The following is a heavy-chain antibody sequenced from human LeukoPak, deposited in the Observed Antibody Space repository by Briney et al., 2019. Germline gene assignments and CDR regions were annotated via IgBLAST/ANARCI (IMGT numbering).Heavy chain of an antibody. CDR2: IYYSGST. D-gene: IGHD3-10*01. CDR1: GGSISSYY. V-gene: IGHV4-59*01. CDR3: ARAGGVTMVRGLFDY. J-gene: IGHJ4*02. Sequence: SETLSLTCTVSGGSISSYYWSWIRQPPGKGLEWIGYIYYSGSTNYNPSLKSRVTISVDTSKNQFSLKLSSVTAADTAVYYCARAGGVTMVRGLFDYWGQGTLVTVSS.